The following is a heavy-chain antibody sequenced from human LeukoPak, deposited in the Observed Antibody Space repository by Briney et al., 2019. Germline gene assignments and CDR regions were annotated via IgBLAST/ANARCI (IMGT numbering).Heavy chain of an antibody. CDR2: INHSGST. Sequence: SETLSLTCAVYGASFSGYYWSWIRQPPGKGLEWIGEINHSGSTNYNPSLKSRVTISVDTSKNQFSLELSSVTAADRAVYYCARWDCSSNCFDYWGQGTLVTVSS. J-gene: IGHJ4*02. CDR3: ARWDCSSNCFDY. CDR1: GASFSGYY. D-gene: IGHD2-2*01. V-gene: IGHV4-34*01.